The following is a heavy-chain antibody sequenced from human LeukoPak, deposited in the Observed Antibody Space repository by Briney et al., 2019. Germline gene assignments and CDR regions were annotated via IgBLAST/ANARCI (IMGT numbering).Heavy chain of an antibody. J-gene: IGHJ6*02. V-gene: IGHV3-21*06. Sequence: GGSLRLSCAVSGFTFSSYGMNWVRQAPGKGLEWVSSISSSSNYIYYADSVKGRFTISRDNAKNSLYLQMNSLRAEDTAVYYCTRGYCSSTSCYGYYYHGMDVWGQGTTVTVSS. D-gene: IGHD2-2*01. CDR1: GFTFSSYG. CDR3: TRGYCSSTSCYGYYYHGMDV. CDR2: ISSSSNYI.